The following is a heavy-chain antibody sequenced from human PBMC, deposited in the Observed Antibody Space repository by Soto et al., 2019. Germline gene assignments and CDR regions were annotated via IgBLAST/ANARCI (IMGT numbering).Heavy chain of an antibody. CDR1: GFTFDSYA. V-gene: IGHV3-23*01. Sequence: EVKLLESGGGLAQPEGSLRLSCVGSGFTFDSYAISWVRQAPGERLQWIAAISGSADGTDYAHSVRGRFTISRDNAKKTVHLQMDSLRVEDTAVYFCAKDTVGGYSFWSGYYSDGLDVWGQGTLVSVS. D-gene: IGHD3-3*01. J-gene: IGHJ3*01. CDR2: ISGSADGT. CDR3: AKDTVGGYSFWSGYYSDGLDV.